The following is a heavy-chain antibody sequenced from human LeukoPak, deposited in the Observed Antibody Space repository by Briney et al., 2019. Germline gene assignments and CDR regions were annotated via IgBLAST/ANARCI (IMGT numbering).Heavy chain of an antibody. Sequence: ASVKVSCKASGYTFTNYYIHWVRQAPGQGLEWMGWINTNTGNPTYAQGFTGRFVFSLDTSVSTAYLQISSLKAEDTAVYYCARDTSRTAMPDCYYYYYMDVWGKGTTVTVSS. CDR3: ARDTSRTAMPDCYYYYYMDV. CDR1: GYTFTNYY. J-gene: IGHJ6*03. V-gene: IGHV7-4-1*02. CDR2: INTNTGNP. D-gene: IGHD5-18*01.